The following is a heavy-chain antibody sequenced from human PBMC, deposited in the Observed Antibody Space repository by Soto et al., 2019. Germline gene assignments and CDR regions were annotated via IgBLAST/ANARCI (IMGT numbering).Heavy chain of an antibody. V-gene: IGHV3-11*01. CDR1: GFTFSDYY. J-gene: IGHJ4*02. Sequence: GGSLRLSCAASGFTFSDYYMSWIRQAPGKGPEWISYISYTGSTLYYADSVRGRFTISRDNADNSLYLQMNSLRAEDTAMYYCAIGGGSTSLLRPHHFDSWGQGTLVTVSS. D-gene: IGHD1-26*01. CDR3: AIGGGSTSLLRPHHFDS. CDR2: ISYTGSTL.